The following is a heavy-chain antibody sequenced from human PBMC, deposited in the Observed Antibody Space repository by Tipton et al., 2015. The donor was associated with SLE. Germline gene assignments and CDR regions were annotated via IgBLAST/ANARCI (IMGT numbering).Heavy chain of an antibody. Sequence: TLSLTCTVSGGSISTSKNYWDWIRQPPGKGLEWIGYISYSGSTNYNTSVRSRVSISLDTSKNQFSLKVKSVTTADTAVYYCARMRGGYNAHHWGQGILVTVSS. CDR1: GGSISTSKNY. V-gene: IGHV4-61*05. D-gene: IGHD5-24*01. CDR3: ARMRGGYNAHH. J-gene: IGHJ5*02. CDR2: ISYSGST.